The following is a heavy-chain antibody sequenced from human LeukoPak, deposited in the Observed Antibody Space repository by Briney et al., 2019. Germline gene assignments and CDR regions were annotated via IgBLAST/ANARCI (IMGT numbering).Heavy chain of an antibody. D-gene: IGHD3-22*01. Sequence: SVKVSCKASGGTFSSYAISWVRQAPGQWLEWMGGIIPIFGTANYAQKFQGRVTITADESTSTAYMELSSLRSDDTAVYYCARGVGNYYDNSGYQNWGQGTLVTVSS. CDR1: GGTFSSYA. V-gene: IGHV1-69*13. CDR2: IIPIFGTA. J-gene: IGHJ4*02. CDR3: ARGVGNYYDNSGYQN.